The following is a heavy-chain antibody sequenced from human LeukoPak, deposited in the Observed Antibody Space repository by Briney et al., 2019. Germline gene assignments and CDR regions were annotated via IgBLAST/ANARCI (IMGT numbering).Heavy chain of an antibody. CDR1: GFTFSSYS. J-gene: IGHJ5*02. Sequence: GGSLRLSCAASGFTFSSYSMNWVRQAPGKGLEWVSSISSSSSYIYYADSVEGRFTISRDNAKNSLYLQMNSLRAEDTAVYYCARGRYCSSTSCYIVPNWFDPWGQGTLVTVSS. D-gene: IGHD2-2*02. V-gene: IGHV3-21*01. CDR2: ISSSSSYI. CDR3: ARGRYCSSTSCYIVPNWFDP.